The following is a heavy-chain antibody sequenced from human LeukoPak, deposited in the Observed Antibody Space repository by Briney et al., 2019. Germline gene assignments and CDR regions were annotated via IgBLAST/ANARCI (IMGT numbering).Heavy chain of an antibody. V-gene: IGHV4-34*01. CDR2: INHSGST. CDR3: ARGLCSSTSCYGSMTTYYFDY. J-gene: IGHJ4*02. CDR1: GGSFSGYY. Sequence: SETLSLTCAVYGGSFSGYYWSWIRQPPGKGLEWIGEINHSGSTNYNPSLKGRVTISVDTSKNQFSLKLSSVTAADTAVYYCARGLCSSTSCYGSMTTYYFDYWGQGTLVTVSS. D-gene: IGHD2-2*01.